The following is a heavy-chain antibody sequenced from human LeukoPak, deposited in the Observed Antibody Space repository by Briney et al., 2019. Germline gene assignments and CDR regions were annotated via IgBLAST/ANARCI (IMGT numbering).Heavy chain of an antibody. J-gene: IGHJ4*02. CDR3: AKRPSDYADYVTYFDY. Sequence: GGSLRLSCAASGFSFISYGMHWVRLAPGKGLEWVGVISDDGSSKDYADSVKGRFTISRDNSKEILYLQMNSLRDEDTAVYYCAKRPSDYADYVTYFDYWGQGTLVTVSS. CDR2: ISDDGSSK. D-gene: IGHD4-17*01. V-gene: IGHV3-30*18. CDR1: GFSFISYG.